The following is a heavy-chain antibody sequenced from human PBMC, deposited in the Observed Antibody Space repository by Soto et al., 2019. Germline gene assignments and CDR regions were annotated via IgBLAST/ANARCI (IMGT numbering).Heavy chain of an antibody. CDR3: ARDLGSTYYFDY. CDR1: GGTFSSYA. V-gene: IGHV1-69*01. Sequence: QVQLVQSGAEVKKPGSSVKVSCKASGGTFSSYAISWVRQAPGQGLEWMGGVIPTFGTANYAEKFQGRVTITADESTSTAYMELSSLRSEDTAVYYCARDLGSTYYFDYWGQGTLVTVSS. J-gene: IGHJ4*02. D-gene: IGHD3-16*01. CDR2: VIPTFGTA.